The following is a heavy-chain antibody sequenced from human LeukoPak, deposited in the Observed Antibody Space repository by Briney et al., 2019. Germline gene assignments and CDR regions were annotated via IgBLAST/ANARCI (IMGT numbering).Heavy chain of an antibody. V-gene: IGHV3-23*01. CDR1: GFTFSSYA. CDR2: ISGSGGST. D-gene: IGHD6-13*01. Sequence: GGSLRPSCAASGFTFSSYAMSWVRQAPGKGLEWVSAISGSGGSTYYADSVKGRFTISRDISKNMVYLQMNSLGAEDTALYYCAKDMEFWAAAGTALNWGQGTLVTVSS. J-gene: IGHJ4*02. CDR3: AKDMEFWAAAGTALN.